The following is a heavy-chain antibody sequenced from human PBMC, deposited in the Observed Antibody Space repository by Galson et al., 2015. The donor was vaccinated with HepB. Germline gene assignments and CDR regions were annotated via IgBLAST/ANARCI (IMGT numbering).Heavy chain of an antibody. V-gene: IGHV4-59*12. Sequence: ETLSLTCSVSGASMNTDYWTWIRQSPGQRLEWVGYVHHSGAANYNPSLKSRVTISIDTSKNHFSLNLRSVTAADTAMYFCTRVFGQKCGGTTCFLGAFDIWGPGTRVIVSS. CDR3: TRVFGQKCGGTTCFLGAFDI. J-gene: IGHJ3*02. CDR1: GASMNTDY. CDR2: VHHSGAA. D-gene: IGHD3/OR15-3a*01.